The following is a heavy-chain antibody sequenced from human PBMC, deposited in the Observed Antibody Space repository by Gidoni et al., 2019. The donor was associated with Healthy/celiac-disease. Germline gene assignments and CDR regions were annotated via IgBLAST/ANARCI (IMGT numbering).Heavy chain of an antibody. D-gene: IGHD6-6*01. Sequence: QVQLQESGPGLVKPSETLSLTCTVSGGSISRYSWSWLRQPAGKGLEWIGRIYTSGSTNYNPALKSRVTMSVDTSKNQFSLKLSSVTAADTAVYYCARDQGSRSSSSPTYYYYYGMDVWGQGTTVTVSS. V-gene: IGHV4-4*07. CDR1: GGSISRYS. J-gene: IGHJ6*02. CDR3: ARDQGSRSSSSPTYYYYYGMDV. CDR2: IYTSGST.